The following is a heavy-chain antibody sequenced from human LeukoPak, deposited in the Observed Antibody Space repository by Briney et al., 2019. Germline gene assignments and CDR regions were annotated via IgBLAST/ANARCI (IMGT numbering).Heavy chain of an antibody. J-gene: IGHJ6*02. CDR3: ARAWYYYGMDV. CDR1: GGSISSYY. Sequence: SETLSLTCTVSGGSISSYYWSWIRQPPGKGLEWIGYIYYSGSTNYNPSLKSRVTISVDTSKNQFSLKLSSVTTADTAVYYCARAWYYYGMDVWGQGTTVTVSS. CDR2: IYYSGST. V-gene: IGHV4-59*01.